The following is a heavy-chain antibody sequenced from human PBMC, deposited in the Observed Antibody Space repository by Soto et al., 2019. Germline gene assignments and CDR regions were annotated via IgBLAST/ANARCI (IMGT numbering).Heavy chain of an antibody. CDR2: ILPVFGTA. J-gene: IGHJ4*02. Sequence: QVQLVQSGAEVKKPGSSVKVSCKASGGSFSSSAISWVRQAPGQGLQWMGGILPVFGTANYAQKFEGRVTITADESTSTVYMELRSLRSEDTAVYYCASPGQVYYDSSGYYYWGQGPLVTVSS. CDR1: GGSFSSSA. D-gene: IGHD3-22*01. CDR3: ASPGQVYYDSSGYYY. V-gene: IGHV1-69*01.